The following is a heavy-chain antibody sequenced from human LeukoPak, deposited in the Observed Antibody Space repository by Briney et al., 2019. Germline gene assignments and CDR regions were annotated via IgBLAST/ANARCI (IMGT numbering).Heavy chain of an antibody. CDR1: GFTFSSYA. CDR3: AKDDYGDYGDY. CDR2: ISGSGDST. Sequence: PGGSLRLSCAASGFTFSSYAMSWVRQAPGKGLEWVSTISGSGDSTYYADSIKGRFTISRDNSKNTLYLQMNSLRAEDTAVYFCAKDDYGDYGDYWGQGTLVTVSS. J-gene: IGHJ4*02. D-gene: IGHD4-17*01. V-gene: IGHV3-23*01.